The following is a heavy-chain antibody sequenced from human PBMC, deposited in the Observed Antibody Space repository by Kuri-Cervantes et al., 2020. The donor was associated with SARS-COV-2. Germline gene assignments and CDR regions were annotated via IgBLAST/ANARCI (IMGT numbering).Heavy chain of an antibody. Sequence: GGSLRLSCAAPGFTFSSYWMSWVRQAPGKGLEWVANIKQDGSEKYYVDSVKGRFTISRDNAKNSLYLQMNSLRAEDTAAYYCARDYGGYYGDDAFDIWGQGTMVTVSS. CDR1: GFTFSSYW. CDR2: IKQDGSEK. V-gene: IGHV3-7*01. D-gene: IGHD3-22*01. J-gene: IGHJ3*02. CDR3: ARDYGGYYGDDAFDI.